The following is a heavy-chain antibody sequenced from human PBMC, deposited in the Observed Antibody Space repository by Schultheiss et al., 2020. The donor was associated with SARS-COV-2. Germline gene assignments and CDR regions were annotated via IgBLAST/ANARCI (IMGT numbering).Heavy chain of an antibody. CDR3: ARAGLYDSSGYYYSCADY. Sequence: GESLKISCAASGFTFSSYAMSWVRQAPGKGLEWVSAISGSGGSTYYADSVKGRFTISRDNSKNTLYLQMNSLRAEDTAVYYCARAGLYDSSGYYYSCADYWGQGTLVTVAS. D-gene: IGHD3-22*01. CDR2: ISGSGGST. CDR1: GFTFSSYA. V-gene: IGHV3-23*01. J-gene: IGHJ4*02.